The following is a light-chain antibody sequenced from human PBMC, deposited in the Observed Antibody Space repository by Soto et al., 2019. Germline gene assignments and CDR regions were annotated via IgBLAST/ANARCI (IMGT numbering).Light chain of an antibody. CDR3: QQYGSSPLT. Sequence: EIVLTQSPGTLSLSPGERATLSCRASQSVPSGYMAWYQQNPGQPPRLLIYGPSYRSTGIPDRFSGSGSGTDFTLTISSLEPEDFAVYYCQQYGSSPLTFGGGTKVEVK. CDR2: GPS. CDR1: QSVPSGY. V-gene: IGKV3-20*01. J-gene: IGKJ4*01.